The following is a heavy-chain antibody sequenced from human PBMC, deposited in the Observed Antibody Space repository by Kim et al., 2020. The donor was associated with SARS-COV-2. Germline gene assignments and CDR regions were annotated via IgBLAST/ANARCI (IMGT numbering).Heavy chain of an antibody. V-gene: IGHV4-34*01. Sequence: SNPSLKSRVTISVDTSKNQFSLKLSSVTAADTAVYYCALSRLLYYYGMDVWGQGTTVTVSS. J-gene: IGHJ6*02. CDR3: ALSRLLYYYGMDV.